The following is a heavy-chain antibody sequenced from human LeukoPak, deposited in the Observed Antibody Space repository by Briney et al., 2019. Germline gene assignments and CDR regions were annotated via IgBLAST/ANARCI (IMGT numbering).Heavy chain of an antibody. CDR1: GFTFTNAR. CDR3: ATGGLDGAFQFDS. D-gene: IGHD5-24*01. Sequence: GGSLRLSCTASGFTFTNARMSWVRQAPGKGLEWVARIKSKINGGATHYAAPLKGRFTISRDDSESTLYLQMNGLITEDTAVYYWATGGLDGAFQFDSWGQGPLLTVSS. CDR2: IKSKINGGAT. V-gene: IGHV3-15*01. J-gene: IGHJ4*02.